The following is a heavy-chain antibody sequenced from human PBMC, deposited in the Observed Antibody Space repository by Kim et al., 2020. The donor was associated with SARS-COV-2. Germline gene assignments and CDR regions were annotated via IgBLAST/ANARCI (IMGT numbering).Heavy chain of an antibody. V-gene: IGHV4-39*07. CDR3: ARDPYQYYYDSSGYYYYGMDV. CDR2: IYYSGST. D-gene: IGHD3-22*01. J-gene: IGHJ6*02. Sequence: SETLSLTCTVSGGSISSSSYYWGWIRQPPGKGLEWIGSIYYSGSTYYNPSLKSRVTISVDTSKNQFSLKLSSVTAADTAVYYCARDPYQYYYDSSGYYYYGMDVWGQGTTVTVSS. CDR1: GGSISSSSYY.